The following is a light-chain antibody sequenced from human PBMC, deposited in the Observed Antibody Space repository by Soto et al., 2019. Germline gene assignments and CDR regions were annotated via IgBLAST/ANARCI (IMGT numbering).Light chain of an antibody. CDR1: QSISSY. CDR3: QQSYSIPQT. CDR2: AAT. Sequence: DIQMSQSPSSLSASVGDRVTIPCRASQSISSYLNWYQQKPGQAPKLLIYAATSLQSGVPSRFSGSESGTDFTLSISSLQPEDFATYYCQQSYSIPQTFGQGTKVDIK. V-gene: IGKV1-39*01. J-gene: IGKJ1*01.